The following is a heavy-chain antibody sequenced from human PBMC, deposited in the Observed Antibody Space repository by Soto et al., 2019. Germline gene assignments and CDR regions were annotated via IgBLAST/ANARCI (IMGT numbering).Heavy chain of an antibody. D-gene: IGHD2-8*01. Sequence: ELQLVESGGDVVQPGGSLKLSCVASGFSFRDSSIHWVRQASGKGLEWVGRIRDKSNSYATAYATSVKGRFSRSSDESSKTEYLLMNSRQTEDTAVDYCTRLYSTSPRCGQGTLVTVSS. CDR3: TRLYSTSPR. J-gene: IGHJ4*02. V-gene: IGHV3-73*02. CDR2: IRDKSNSYAT. CDR1: GFSFRDSS.